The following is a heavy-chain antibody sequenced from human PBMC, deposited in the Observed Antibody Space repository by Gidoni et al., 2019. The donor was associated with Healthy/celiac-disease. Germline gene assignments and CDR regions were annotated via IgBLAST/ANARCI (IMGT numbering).Heavy chain of an antibody. CDR1: GGSFSGYY. Sequence: QVQLQQWGAGLLKPSETLSLTCAVYGGSFSGYYWSWIRQPPGKGLEWIGEINHSGSTNYNPSLKSRVTISVDTSKNQFSLKLSSVTAADTAVYYCARGSKQLLFYWGQGTLVTVSS. CDR2: INHSGST. V-gene: IGHV4-34*01. J-gene: IGHJ4*02. CDR3: ARGSKQLLFY. D-gene: IGHD1-26*01.